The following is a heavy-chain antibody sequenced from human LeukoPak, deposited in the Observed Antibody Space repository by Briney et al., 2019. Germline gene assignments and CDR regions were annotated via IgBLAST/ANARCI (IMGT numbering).Heavy chain of an antibody. D-gene: IGHD3-22*01. J-gene: IGHJ4*02. Sequence: GASVKVSCKASGYTFTSYGISWVRQAPGQGLEWMGIINPSGGSTSYAQKFQGRLTMTRDTSTSTVYMELSSLRSEDTAVYYCARGAGYYDSSASIDYWGQGTLVTVSS. CDR3: ARGAGYYDSSASIDY. V-gene: IGHV1-46*01. CDR1: GYTFTSYG. CDR2: INPSGGST.